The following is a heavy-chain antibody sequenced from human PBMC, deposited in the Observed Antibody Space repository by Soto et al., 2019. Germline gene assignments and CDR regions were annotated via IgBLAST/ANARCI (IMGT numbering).Heavy chain of an antibody. CDR3: ARGDGPYYYYGMDF. V-gene: IGHV1-2*04. CDR2: INPNSGGT. J-gene: IGHJ6*02. Sequence: ASVKVSCKASGYTFTGYYMHWVRQAPGQGLEWMGWINPNSGGTNYAQKFQGWVTMTRDTSISTAYMELSRLRSDDTAVYFCARGDGPYYYYGMDFWGQGTTVTVSS. CDR1: GYTFTGYY.